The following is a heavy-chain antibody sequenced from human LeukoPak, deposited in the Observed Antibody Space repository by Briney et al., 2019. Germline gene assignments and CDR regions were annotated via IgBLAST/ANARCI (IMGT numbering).Heavy chain of an antibody. CDR1: GYTFTSYY. CDR3: ASLYYYDSSGYSEDAFDI. CDR2: INPSGGST. Sequence: GASVKVSCKASGYTFTSYYMHWVRQAPGQGLEWMGMINPSGGSTSYAQKFQGRVTMTRDTSTSTVYMELYSLRSEDTAVYYCASLYYYDSSGYSEDAFDIWGQGTMVTVSS. J-gene: IGHJ3*02. V-gene: IGHV1-46*01. D-gene: IGHD3-22*01.